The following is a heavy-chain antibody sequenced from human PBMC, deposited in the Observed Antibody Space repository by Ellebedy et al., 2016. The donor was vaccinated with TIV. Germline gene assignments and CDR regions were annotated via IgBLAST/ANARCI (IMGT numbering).Heavy chain of an antibody. CDR2: ISGSGDST. CDR1: GFSFDLYA. Sequence: GGSLRLXXAASGFSFDLYAMNWVRQAPGKGLEWVSSISGSGDSTYYADSVKGRFTISRVNSKNTLYLQMHSLRAEDTAVYYCAKDRSITGALHFDYWGQGTLVTVSS. CDR3: AKDRSITGALHFDY. D-gene: IGHD1-14*01. J-gene: IGHJ4*02. V-gene: IGHV3-23*01.